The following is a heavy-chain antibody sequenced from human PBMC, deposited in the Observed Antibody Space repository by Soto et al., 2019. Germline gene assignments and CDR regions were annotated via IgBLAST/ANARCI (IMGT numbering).Heavy chain of an antibody. CDR2: VGGRCDST. CDR3: AKSPLGYCSGGSCYPPHYFDY. J-gene: IGHJ4*02. CDR1: GFTFSNYA. D-gene: IGHD2-15*01. V-gene: IGHV3-23*01. Sequence: EVQLLDSGGGLVQPGGSLRLSCAASGFTFSNYAMSWVRQAPGKGLEWVSGVGGRCDSTYYADSVEGRFTISRDNSKDTMYLQMNSLRAEDTAVYYCAKSPLGYCSGGSCYPPHYFDYWGQGTLVTVSS.